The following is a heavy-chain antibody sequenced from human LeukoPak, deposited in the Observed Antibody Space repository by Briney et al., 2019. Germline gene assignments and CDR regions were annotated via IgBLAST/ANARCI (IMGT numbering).Heavy chain of an antibody. D-gene: IGHD6-13*01. CDR2: IYHSGST. Sequence: SETLSLTCTVSGYSISSGYYWGWIRQPPGEGLEWIGSIYHSGSTYYNPSLKSRVTISLDTSKNQFSLKLSSVTAADTAVYYCARAYFTSWYMNWFDPWGQGTLVTVSS. J-gene: IGHJ5*02. CDR1: GYSISSGYY. V-gene: IGHV4-38-2*02. CDR3: ARAYFTSWYMNWFDP.